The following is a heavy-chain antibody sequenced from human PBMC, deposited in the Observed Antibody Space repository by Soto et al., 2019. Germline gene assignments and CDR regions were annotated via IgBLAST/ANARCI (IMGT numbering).Heavy chain of an antibody. J-gene: IGHJ1*01. CDR2: ISYDGSTI. CDR3: ARVPAAPAY. CDR1: GFTFSDYA. D-gene: IGHD6-13*01. V-gene: IGHV3-30*03. Sequence: PGGSLRLSCAASGFTFSDYAMHWVRQAPGKGLEWVAFISYDGSTIYYADSVRGRLTISRDNAKSSLDLEMNRLRAEDTAVYYCARVPAAPAYWGQGTLVTVSS.